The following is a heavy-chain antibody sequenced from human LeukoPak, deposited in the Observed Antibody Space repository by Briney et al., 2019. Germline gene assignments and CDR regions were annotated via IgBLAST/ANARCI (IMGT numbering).Heavy chain of an antibody. CDR3: ARPRRNNWNYGDFDY. V-gene: IGHV3-7*01. CDR1: GFTFSTYW. D-gene: IGHD1-7*01. Sequence: GGSLRLSCATSGFTFSTYWMSWVRQAPGKGLEWVANINQDGSEKYYVDSVKGRFAISRDNAKNSLYLQMNSLRAEDTAMYYCARPRRNNWNYGDFDYWGQGTLVTVSS. CDR2: INQDGSEK. J-gene: IGHJ4*02.